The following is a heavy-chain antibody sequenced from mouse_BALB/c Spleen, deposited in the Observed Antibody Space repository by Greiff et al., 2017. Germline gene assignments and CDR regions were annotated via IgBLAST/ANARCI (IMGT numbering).Heavy chain of an antibody. D-gene: IGHD2-4*01. J-gene: IGHJ4*01. V-gene: IGHV1-63*02. CDR3: ARGSTMITKDAMDY. Sequence: QVQLQQSGAELVRPGTSVKISCKASGYTFTNYWLGWVKQRPGHGLEWIGDIYPGGGYTNYNEKFKGKATLTADTSSSTAYMQLSSLTSEDSAVYFCARGSTMITKDAMDYWGQGTSVTVSS. CDR1: GYTFTNYW. CDR2: IYPGGGYT.